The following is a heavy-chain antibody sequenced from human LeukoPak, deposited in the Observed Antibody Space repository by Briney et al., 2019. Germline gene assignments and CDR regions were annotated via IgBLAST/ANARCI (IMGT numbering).Heavy chain of an antibody. J-gene: IGHJ5*02. Sequence: GGSLRLSCAASGFTFSSYEMNWVRQAPGKGLEWVSYISSSGSTIYYADSVKGRFTISRDNAKNSLYLQMNSLRAEDTAVYYCAKDYPGIAAAAPNWFDPWGQGTLVTVSS. D-gene: IGHD6-13*01. CDR1: GFTFSSYE. V-gene: IGHV3-48*03. CDR3: AKDYPGIAAAAPNWFDP. CDR2: ISSSGSTI.